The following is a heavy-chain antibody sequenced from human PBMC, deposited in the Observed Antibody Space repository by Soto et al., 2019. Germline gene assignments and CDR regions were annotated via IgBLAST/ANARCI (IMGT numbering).Heavy chain of an antibody. CDR3: ARPREAGKNYYGVDV. V-gene: IGHV5-51*01. CDR1: GYSFTSYW. J-gene: IGHJ6*02. CDR2: IYPGDSDT. Sequence: PGESLKISCKGSGYSFTSYWIGWVRQMPGKGLEWMGIIYPGDSDTRYSPSFQGQVTISADKSISTAYLQWSSLKASDTAMYYCARPREAGKNYYGVDVWGQGTTDTVSS.